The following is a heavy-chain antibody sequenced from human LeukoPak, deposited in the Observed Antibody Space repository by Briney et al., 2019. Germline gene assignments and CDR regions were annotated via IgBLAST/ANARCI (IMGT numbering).Heavy chain of an antibody. J-gene: IGHJ5*02. CDR1: GGSISSYY. D-gene: IGHD5-18*01. CDR2: IYYSGST. V-gene: IGHV4-59*12. CDR3: ARANVDTAMPLYGGGFDP. Sequence: SETLSLTCTVSGGSISSYYWSWIRQPPGKGLEWIGYIYYSGSTNYNPSLKSRVTISVDTSKNQFSLKLSSVTAADTAVYYCARANVDTAMPLYGGGFDPWGQGTLVTVSS.